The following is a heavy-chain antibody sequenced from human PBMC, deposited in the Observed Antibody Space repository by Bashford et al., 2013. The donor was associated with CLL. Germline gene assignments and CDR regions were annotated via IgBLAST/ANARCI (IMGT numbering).Heavy chain of an antibody. J-gene: IGHJ6*02. V-gene: IGHV4-34*01. CDR3: ARGPMIVVVINPGEPYYYYYYGMDV. D-gene: IGHD3-22*01. Sequence: SETLSLTCAVYGGSFSGYYWSWIRQPPGKGLEWIGEINHSGSTNYNPSLKSRVTISVDTSKNQFSLKLSSVTAADTAVYYCARGPMIVVVINPGEPYYYYYYGMDVWGPRDHGSPSP. CDR1: GGSFSGYY. CDR2: INHSGST.